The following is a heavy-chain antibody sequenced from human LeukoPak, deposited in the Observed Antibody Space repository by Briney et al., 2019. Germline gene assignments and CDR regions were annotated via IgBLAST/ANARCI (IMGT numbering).Heavy chain of an antibody. V-gene: IGHV3-13*01. CDR1: GFTFSSYD. Sequence: GGSLRLSCAASGFTFSSYDMHWVRHATGKGLEWVSATGTAGDTYYPGSVKGRFTISGENAKNSLYLQMNSLRAGDTAVYYCARGWWDAFDIWGQGTMVTVSS. J-gene: IGHJ3*02. CDR3: ARGWWDAFDI. CDR2: TGTAGDT. D-gene: IGHD2-8*02.